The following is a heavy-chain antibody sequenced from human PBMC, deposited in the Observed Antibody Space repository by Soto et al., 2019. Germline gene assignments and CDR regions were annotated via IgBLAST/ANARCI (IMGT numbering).Heavy chain of an antibody. CDR1: GFTFSNYA. D-gene: IGHD6-6*01. J-gene: IGHJ4*02. V-gene: IGHV3-30*04. CDR3: ARPTIAARPSPIDY. CDR2: ISYDGRYK. Sequence: QVQLVESGGGVVQPGRSLRLSCAASGFTFSNYAMHWVRQAPGKGLEWVAVISYDGRYKFYADSVQGRFTISRDDSKNTLDLQVNSLRAEDTAVYYCARPTIAARPSPIDYWGQGTLVTVSP.